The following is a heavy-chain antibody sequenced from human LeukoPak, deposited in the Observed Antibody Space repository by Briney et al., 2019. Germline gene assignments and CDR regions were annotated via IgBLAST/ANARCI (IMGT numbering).Heavy chain of an antibody. CDR1: GYSFTSYW. Sequence: GESLKISCKGSGYSFTSYWIGWVRQMPRKGLEWMGIIYPGDSDTRYSPSFQGQVTISADKSISTAYLQWSSLKASDTAMYYCARHELAAAGHVSMDVWGQGTTVTVSS. CDR2: IYPGDSDT. J-gene: IGHJ6*02. D-gene: IGHD6-13*01. CDR3: ARHELAAAGHVSMDV. V-gene: IGHV5-51*01.